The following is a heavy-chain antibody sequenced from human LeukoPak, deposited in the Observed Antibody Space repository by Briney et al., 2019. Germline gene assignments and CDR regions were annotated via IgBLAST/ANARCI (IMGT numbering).Heavy chain of an antibody. CDR2: INPNSGGT. CDR3: ARIMMYYYGSGSLAAFDY. CDR1: GYTFTGYY. Sequence: ASVKVSCKASGYTFTGYYMHWVRQAPGQGLEWMGWINPNSGGTNYAQKFQGRVTMTRDTSISTAYMELSRLRSDDTAVYYCARIMMYYYGSGSLAAFDYWGQGTLVTVSS. J-gene: IGHJ4*02. D-gene: IGHD3-10*01. V-gene: IGHV1-2*02.